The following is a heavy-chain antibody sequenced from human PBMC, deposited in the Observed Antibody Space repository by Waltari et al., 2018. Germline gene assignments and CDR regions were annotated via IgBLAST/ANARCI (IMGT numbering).Heavy chain of an antibody. CDR3: ARDRTPGVRLITIGGVGSHPGFDY. J-gene: IGHJ4*02. D-gene: IGHD3-16*01. Sequence: QVQLVQSGAEVKKPGASVKVSCTASGYTFTSYDINWVRQATGQGLEWMGWMNPNSGNTGYAQKCQGRVTMTRNTARSTAYMELSSLRSEITAVYYCARDRTPGVRLITIGGVGSHPGFDYWGQGTLVTVSS. V-gene: IGHV1-8*01. CDR1: GYTFTSYD. CDR2: MNPNSGNT.